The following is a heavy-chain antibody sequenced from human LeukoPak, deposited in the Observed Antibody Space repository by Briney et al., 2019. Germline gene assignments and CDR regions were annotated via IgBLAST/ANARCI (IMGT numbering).Heavy chain of an antibody. Sequence: PGGSLTLSCAASGFTPTNTYMTWVRPAPGKALEWVSVIHNDGSPYSEDSVKGRFTVSRYNSKNMLILRMNSLRVDDTAVYFCASLARDPWGQATPLSVPS. D-gene: IGHD3-3*02. CDR2: IHNDGSP. CDR3: ASLARDP. J-gene: IGHJ5*02. V-gene: IGHV3-53*01. CDR1: GFTPTNTY.